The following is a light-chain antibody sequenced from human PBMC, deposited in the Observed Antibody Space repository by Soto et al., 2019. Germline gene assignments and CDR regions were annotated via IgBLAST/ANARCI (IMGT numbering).Light chain of an antibody. Sequence: EVVLTQSPGTLSLSPGERATLSCRASQSVSNNYFAWYQQKPGQAPRLLIFGSSDRATGIPDRCSGSGTGTDFTLTISRLEPEDIAVYYCQQDGSSPLYSFGQGTKLEIQ. CDR2: GSS. V-gene: IGKV3-20*01. CDR1: QSVSNNY. J-gene: IGKJ2*03. CDR3: QQDGSSPLYS.